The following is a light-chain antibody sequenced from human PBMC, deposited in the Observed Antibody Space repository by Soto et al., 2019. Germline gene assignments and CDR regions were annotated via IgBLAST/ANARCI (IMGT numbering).Light chain of an antibody. CDR1: QSISSW. V-gene: IGKV1-5*03. CDR3: QQYNSYPVT. CDR2: KAS. Sequence: DIQMSQSPSTLSASVGDRVTITCRASQSISSWLAWYQQKPGKAPKLLIYKASSLESGVPSRFSGSGSGTEFTLTISSLQPDDLATYYCQQYNSYPVTFGGGTKVDI. J-gene: IGKJ4*01.